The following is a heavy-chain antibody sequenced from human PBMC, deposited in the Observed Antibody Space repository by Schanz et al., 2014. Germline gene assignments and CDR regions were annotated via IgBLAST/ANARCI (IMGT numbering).Heavy chain of an antibody. Sequence: EVQLVESGGGLAQPGGSLRLSCAASGITFSGYSMNWVRQAPGKGLEWVSHINSDGTTTTYADSVKGRFTISRDNAENTLYLQMNSLRVEDTAVYYCARDHQWLARYYMDVWGKGTTVTVSS. V-gene: IGHV3-74*01. J-gene: IGHJ6*03. CDR1: GITFSGYS. CDR3: ARDHQWLARYYMDV. D-gene: IGHD6-19*01. CDR2: INSDGTTT.